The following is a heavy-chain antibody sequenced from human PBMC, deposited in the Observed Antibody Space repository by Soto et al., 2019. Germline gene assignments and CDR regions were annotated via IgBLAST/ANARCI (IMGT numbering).Heavy chain of an antibody. CDR2: VSYSGTT. CDR3: ARDSSGSFMRFDY. Sequence: QVQLQESGPGLVKPSQTLSLTCTVSGGSIGSGYYYWSWIRQHPGKGLEWIGYVSYSGTTYYNPSLKSRLTISVDTSKNQFSLKLTSVTAADTAIYYCARDSSGSFMRFDYWGQGTLVTVSS. D-gene: IGHD3-22*01. CDR1: GGSIGSGYYY. J-gene: IGHJ4*02. V-gene: IGHV4-31*03.